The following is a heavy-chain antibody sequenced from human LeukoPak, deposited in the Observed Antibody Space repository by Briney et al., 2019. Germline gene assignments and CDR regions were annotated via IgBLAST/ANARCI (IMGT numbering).Heavy chain of an antibody. Sequence: PGGSLRLSCAASGFTFSSYEMNWVRQAPGKGLEWVSYISSSGSTIYYADSVKGRFTISRDNSKNTLYLQMNSLRAEDTAVYYCARDLHYYGSGSYFRDWGQGTLVTVSS. J-gene: IGHJ4*02. V-gene: IGHV3-48*03. CDR3: ARDLHYYGSGSYFRD. CDR2: ISSSGSTI. CDR1: GFTFSSYE. D-gene: IGHD3-10*01.